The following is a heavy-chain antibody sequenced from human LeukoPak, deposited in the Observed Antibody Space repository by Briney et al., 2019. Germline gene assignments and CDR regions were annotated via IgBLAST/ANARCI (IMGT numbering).Heavy chain of an antibody. CDR3: ARKSQSAFDI. CDR1: GFTFSSYA. J-gene: IGHJ3*02. CDR2: VSSGGGDT. V-gene: IGHV3-23*01. Sequence: PGGSLRLSCAASGFTFSSYAMHWVRQAPGKGLEWVSAVSSGGGDTYYADSVKGRFTISRDNSRNTLYLQMNSPRAEDTAVYYCARKSQSAFDIWGKGTMVTVSS.